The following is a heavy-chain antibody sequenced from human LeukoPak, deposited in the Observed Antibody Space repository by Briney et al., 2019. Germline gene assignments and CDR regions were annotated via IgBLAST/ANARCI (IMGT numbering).Heavy chain of an antibody. CDR2: IYYSGST. CDR1: GGSISSYY. CDR3: ASSGWYGDY. J-gene: IGHJ4*02. Sequence: SETLSLTCTVSGGSISSYYRSWIRQPPGKGLEWIGYIYYSGSTNYNPSLKSRVTISVDTSKNQFSLKLSSVTAADTAVYYCASSGWYGDYWGQGTLVTVSS. D-gene: IGHD6-19*01. V-gene: IGHV4-59*08.